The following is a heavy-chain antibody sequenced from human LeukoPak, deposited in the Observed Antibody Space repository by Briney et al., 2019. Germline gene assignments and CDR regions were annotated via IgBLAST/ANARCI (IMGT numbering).Heavy chain of an antibody. J-gene: IGHJ5*02. V-gene: IGHV1-69*01. Sequence: SVKVSCKASGGTFSSYAISWVRQAPGQGLEWMGGIIPIFGTANYAQKFQGRVTITADESTSTAYMELSSLRSEDTAVYYCARDGVSYYDFWSGYYTVKKWFDPWGQGTLVTVSS. CDR3: ARDGVSYYDFWSGYYTVKKWFDP. D-gene: IGHD3-3*01. CDR1: GGTFSSYA. CDR2: IIPIFGTA.